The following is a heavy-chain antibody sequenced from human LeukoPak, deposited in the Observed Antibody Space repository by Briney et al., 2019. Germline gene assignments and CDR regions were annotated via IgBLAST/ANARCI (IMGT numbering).Heavy chain of an antibody. Sequence: WVANIKQDGSEKYYVDSVKGRFTISRDNAKNSLYLQMNGLRAEDTAVYFCAGGSGWVTDSWGQGTLVTVSA. J-gene: IGHJ4*02. D-gene: IGHD6-19*01. CDR3: AGGSGWVTDS. V-gene: IGHV3-7*01. CDR2: IKQDGSEK.